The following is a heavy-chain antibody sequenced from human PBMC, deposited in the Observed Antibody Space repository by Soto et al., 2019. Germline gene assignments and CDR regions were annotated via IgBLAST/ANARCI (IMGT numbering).Heavy chain of an antibody. CDR1: GFTFSSYS. V-gene: IGHV3-48*01. J-gene: IGHJ4*02. Sequence: PGGSLRLSCAASGFTFSSYSMNWVRQAPGKGLEWVSYISSSSSSIYYADSVKGRFTVSRDNAKNSLYLQMSSLRAGDTAVYYCERDPYDFGSGYFDSWGQGTLVNVSS. CDR3: ERDPYDFGSGYFDS. CDR2: ISSSSSSI. D-gene: IGHD3-3*01.